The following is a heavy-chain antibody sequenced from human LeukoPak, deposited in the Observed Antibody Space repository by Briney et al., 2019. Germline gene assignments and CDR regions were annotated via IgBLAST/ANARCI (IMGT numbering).Heavy chain of an antibody. Sequence: GGPLRLSCAASGFTFSSYSMNWVRQAPGKGLEWVSSISSSSSYIYYADSVKGRFTISRDNAKNSLYLQMNSLRAEDTAVYYCARDSSGYIDYWGQGTLVTVSS. J-gene: IGHJ4*02. CDR1: GFTFSSYS. CDR3: ARDSSGYIDY. V-gene: IGHV3-21*01. CDR2: ISSSSSYI.